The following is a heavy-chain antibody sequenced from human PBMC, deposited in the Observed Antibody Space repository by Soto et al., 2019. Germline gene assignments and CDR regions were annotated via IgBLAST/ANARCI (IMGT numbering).Heavy chain of an antibody. Sequence: GGSLRLSCAASGFTFSSYAMHWVRQAPGKGLEWVAVISYDGSNKYYADSVKGRFTISRDNSKNTLYLQMNSLRAEDTAVYYCARDTGRGYCTNGVCYHFDYWGQGTLVTVS. CDR2: ISYDGSNK. CDR1: GFTFSSYA. V-gene: IGHV3-30-3*01. D-gene: IGHD2-8*01. CDR3: ARDTGRGYCTNGVCYHFDY. J-gene: IGHJ4*02.